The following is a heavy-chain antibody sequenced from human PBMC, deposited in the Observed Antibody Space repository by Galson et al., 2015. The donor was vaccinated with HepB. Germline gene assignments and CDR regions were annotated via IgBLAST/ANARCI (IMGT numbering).Heavy chain of an antibody. V-gene: IGHV3-33*01. CDR2: IWYDGSNK. CDR1: GFTFSSYG. Sequence: SLRLSCAASGFTFSSYGMHWVRQAPGKGLEWVAVIWYDGSNKYYADSVKGRFTISRDNSKNTLYLQMNSLRAEDTAVYYCARDGGYCSSTSCYTLYYYYYYYMDVWGKGTTVTVSS. CDR3: ARDGGYCSSTSCYTLYYYYYYYMDV. J-gene: IGHJ6*03. D-gene: IGHD2-2*03.